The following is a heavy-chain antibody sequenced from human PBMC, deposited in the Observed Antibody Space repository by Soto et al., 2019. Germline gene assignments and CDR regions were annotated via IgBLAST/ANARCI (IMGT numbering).Heavy chain of an antibody. CDR1: GLTISVYW. J-gene: IGHJ4*02. Sequence: AWSERHTGASSGLTISVYWVHWNRQAPGKGLVWVSRINSDGSSTSYADSVKGRFTISRDNAKNTLYLQMNSLRAEDTAVYYCASLVTKWELFDYWGQGSLVTVSS. CDR2: INSDGSST. V-gene: IGHV3-74*01. D-gene: IGHD1-26*01. CDR3: ASLVTKWELFDY.